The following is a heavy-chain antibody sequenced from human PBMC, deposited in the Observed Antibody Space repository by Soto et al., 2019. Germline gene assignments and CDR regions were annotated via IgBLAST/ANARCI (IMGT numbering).Heavy chain of an antibody. Sequence: ASVKVPCTASGYTFTSYYMHWVRQAPGQGLEWMGIINPSGGSTSYAQKFQGRVTMTRDTSTSTVYMELSSLRSEDTAVYYCARATVAAAGTNWFDPWGQGTLVTVSS. J-gene: IGHJ5*02. D-gene: IGHD6-13*01. V-gene: IGHV1-46*01. CDR1: GYTFTSYY. CDR3: ARATVAAAGTNWFDP. CDR2: INPSGGST.